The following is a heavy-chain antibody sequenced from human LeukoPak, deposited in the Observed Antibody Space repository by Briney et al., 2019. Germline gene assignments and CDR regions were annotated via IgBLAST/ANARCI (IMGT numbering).Heavy chain of an antibody. D-gene: IGHD3-10*01. Sequence: SQTLSLTCDISGDSVSSNSAAWNWIRQSPSRGLEWLGRTYYRSKWYNDYAVSLKSRMTINADTSKNQFSLQLNSVTPEDTAVYYCAKGRWALFDCWGQGALVIVSS. CDR2: TYYRSKWYN. J-gene: IGHJ4*02. V-gene: IGHV6-1*01. CDR1: GDSVSSNSAA. CDR3: AKGRWALFDC.